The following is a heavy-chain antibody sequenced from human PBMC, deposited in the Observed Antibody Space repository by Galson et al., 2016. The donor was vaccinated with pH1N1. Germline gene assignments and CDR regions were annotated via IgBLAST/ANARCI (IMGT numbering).Heavy chain of an antibody. CDR3: ARGRYCNNRDCFMGIDS. D-gene: IGHD2-8*01. CDR2: IKPNSGDT. V-gene: IGHV1-2*02. J-gene: IGHJ4*02. Sequence: SVEVSCKASGYTFTGYYIHWVRQAPGQGLEWMGWIKPNSGDTKYAQKFQGRVTMTRDTSISTAYMELSSLRSDDTAIYYCARGRYCNNRDCFMGIDSWGQGTLVTVSS. CDR1: GYTFTGYY.